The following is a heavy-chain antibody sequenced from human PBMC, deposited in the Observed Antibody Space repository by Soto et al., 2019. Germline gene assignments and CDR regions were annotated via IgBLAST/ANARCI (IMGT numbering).Heavy chain of an antibody. CDR2: INPNSGGT. CDR3: ARGSTSIASRPAFDI. J-gene: IGHJ3*02. Sequence: ASVKVSCKASGYTFTGYYMNWVRQAPGQGLEWMGWINPNSGGTNYAQKFQGWVTMTRDTSISTAYMELSRPRSYDTAGDYCARGSTSIASRPAFDIWGQGTMVTVSS. V-gene: IGHV1-2*04. D-gene: IGHD6-6*01. CDR1: GYTFTGYY.